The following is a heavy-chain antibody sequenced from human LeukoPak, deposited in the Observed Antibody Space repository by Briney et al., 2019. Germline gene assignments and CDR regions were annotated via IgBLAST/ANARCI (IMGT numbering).Heavy chain of an antibody. CDR3: ARDKTEVTPSAVDY. V-gene: IGHV3-33*01. CDR2: IWYDGSNK. D-gene: IGHD2-21*02. Sequence: GRSLRLSCTASGFTFSRHGMHCARQAPGKGLAWVAVIWYDGSNKYYADSVKGRFTISRDNSKNTLYLQMNSLRAEDTAVYYCARDKTEVTPSAVDYWGQGTPVTVSS. J-gene: IGHJ4*02. CDR1: GFTFSRHG.